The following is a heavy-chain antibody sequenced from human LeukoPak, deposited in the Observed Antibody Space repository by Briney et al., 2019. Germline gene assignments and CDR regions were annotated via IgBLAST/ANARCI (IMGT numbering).Heavy chain of an antibody. J-gene: IGHJ6*02. CDR1: GGTFSSYA. CDR2: IIPIFGTA. V-gene: IGHV1-69*13. D-gene: IGHD3-22*01. CDR3: VREGVYYYDTTTRLDFYGMDV. Sequence: GASVKVSCKASGGTFSSYAISWVRQAPGQGLEWMGGIIPIFGTANYAQKFQGRVTITADESTSTAYMELSSLRSDDTAVYYCVREGVYYYDTTTRLDFYGMDVWGQGTTVTVSS.